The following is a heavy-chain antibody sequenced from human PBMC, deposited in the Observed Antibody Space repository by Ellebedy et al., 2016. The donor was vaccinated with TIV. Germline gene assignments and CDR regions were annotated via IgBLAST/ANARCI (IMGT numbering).Heavy chain of an antibody. V-gene: IGHV1-69*06. CDR1: GGTFSSYA. D-gene: IGHD3-16*01. CDR2: IIPIFGTA. J-gene: IGHJ4*02. Sequence: ASVKVSCKASGGTFSSYAISWVRQAPGQGLEWMGGIIPIFGTANYAQKFQGRVTMTEDTSADIAYMELSSLRSEDTAVYYCARLQGEGFDYWGQGTLVTVSA. CDR3: ARLQGEGFDY.